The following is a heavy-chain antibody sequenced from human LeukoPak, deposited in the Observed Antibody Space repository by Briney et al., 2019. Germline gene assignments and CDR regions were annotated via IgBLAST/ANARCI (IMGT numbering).Heavy chain of an antibody. V-gene: IGHV4-30-2*01. Sequence: SETLSLTCAVSGGSISSGGYSWRWIRQPPGKGLEWIGYIYHSGSTYYNPSLKSRVTISVDRSKNQFSLKLSSVTAADTAVYYCARGEYDILTAPPLFDYWGQGTLVTVSS. CDR3: ARGEYDILTAPPLFDY. CDR2: IYHSGST. D-gene: IGHD3-9*01. J-gene: IGHJ4*02. CDR1: GGSISSGGYS.